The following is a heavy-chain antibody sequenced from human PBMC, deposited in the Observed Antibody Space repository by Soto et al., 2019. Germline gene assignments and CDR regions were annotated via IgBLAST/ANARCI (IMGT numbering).Heavy chain of an antibody. CDR3: AHSHRIGSWDSPPFFDY. D-gene: IGHD1-26*01. CDR1: GFSHSKKRVG. V-gene: IGHV2-5*02. Sequence: TPMNPTQTVTLDCTFPGFSHSKKRVGVGWIRQPPGKALEWLALIYWDDDKRYSPSLKSRLTITKDTSKNQVVLTMTNMDPVDTATYYCAHSHRIGSWDSPPFFDYWGQGTLVTVSS. CDR2: IYWDDDK. J-gene: IGHJ4*02.